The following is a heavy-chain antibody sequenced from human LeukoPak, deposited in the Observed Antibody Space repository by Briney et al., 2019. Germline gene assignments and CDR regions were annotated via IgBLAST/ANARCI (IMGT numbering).Heavy chain of an antibody. V-gene: IGHV1-2*02. Sequence: VASVKVSCKASGYTFTGYYMHWVRQAPGQGLEWMGWINPNSGGTNYAQKFQGRVTMTRDTSISTAYMELSRLRSDDTAVYYCARGVSSWVWYYYYYMDVWGKGTTVTVSS. D-gene: IGHD2-2*01. J-gene: IGHJ6*03. CDR3: ARGVSSWVWYYYYYMDV. CDR1: GYTFTGYY. CDR2: INPNSGGT.